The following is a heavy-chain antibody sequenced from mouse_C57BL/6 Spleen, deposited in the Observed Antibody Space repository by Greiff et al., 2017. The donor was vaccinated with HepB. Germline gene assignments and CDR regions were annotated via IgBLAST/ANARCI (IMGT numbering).Heavy chain of an antibody. Sequence: QVQLQQPGAELVKPGASVKMSCKASGYTFTSYWITWVKQSPGQGLEWIGDIYPGSGSTNYNEKFKSKATLTVDTSSSTAYMQLSSLTSEDSAVYYCARERTGTFYYAMDYWGQGTSVTVSS. CDR3: ARERTGTFYYAMDY. D-gene: IGHD4-1*01. CDR2: IYPGSGST. J-gene: IGHJ4*01. V-gene: IGHV1-55*01. CDR1: GYTFTSYW.